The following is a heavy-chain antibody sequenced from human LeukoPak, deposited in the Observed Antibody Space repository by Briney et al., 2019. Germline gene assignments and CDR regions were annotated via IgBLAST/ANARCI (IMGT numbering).Heavy chain of an antibody. V-gene: IGHV4-59*01. Sequence: SGPTLVKPSEPLSLTCNVSGGSISGYYWSWIRQPPGKGLEWIGYIYYSGSTNYNPSLESRVTMSVDTSKNQFSLKLTSVTAADTAVYYCARYGSGSYYYYGMDVWGQGTTVTVSS. CDR3: ARYGSGSYYYYGMDV. CDR2: IYYSGST. CDR1: GGSISGYY. J-gene: IGHJ6*02. D-gene: IGHD3-10*01.